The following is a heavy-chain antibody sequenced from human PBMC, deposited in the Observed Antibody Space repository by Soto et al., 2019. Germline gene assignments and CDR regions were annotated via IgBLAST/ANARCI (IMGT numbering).Heavy chain of an antibody. D-gene: IGHD3-3*01. CDR2: ISAYNGNT. CDR3: ARGSKRYGPSAVYDFWSGYKRLYGMDV. V-gene: IGHV1-18*01. Sequence: GASVKVSCKASGYTFTSYGISWVRQAPGQGLEWMGWISAYNGNTNYAQKLQGRVTMTTDTSTSTAYMELSSLRSEDTAVYYCARGSKRYGPSAVYDFWSGYKRLYGMDVWGQGTTVTVSS. CDR1: GYTFTSYG. J-gene: IGHJ6*02.